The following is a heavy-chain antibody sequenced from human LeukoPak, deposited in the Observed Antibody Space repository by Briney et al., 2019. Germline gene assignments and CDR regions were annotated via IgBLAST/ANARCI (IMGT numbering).Heavy chain of an antibody. J-gene: IGHJ6*02. CDR1: GFTFSSYA. CDR3: ASPAPPYYYYGMDV. Sequence: PGGSLRLSCAASGFTFSSYAMHWVRQAPGKRLEWVAVISYDGSNKYYADSVKGRFTISRDNSKNTLYLQMNSLRAEDTAVYYCASPAPPYYYYGMDVWGQGTTVTVSS. V-gene: IGHV3-30-3*01. CDR2: ISYDGSNK.